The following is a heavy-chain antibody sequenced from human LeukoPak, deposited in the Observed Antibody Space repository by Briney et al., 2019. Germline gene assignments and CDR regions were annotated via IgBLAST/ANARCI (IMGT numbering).Heavy chain of an antibody. V-gene: IGHV3-53*01. Sequence: PGGSLRLSCAASGFTFSNSAMSWVRQAPGKGLEWVSVFYSGGSTYYGDSVKGRFTISRDNSKNTLYLQMNSLRAEDTAVYYCAREGDYDGRRYFDLWGRGTLVTVSS. J-gene: IGHJ2*01. CDR1: GFTFSNSA. CDR3: AREGDYDGRRYFDL. CDR2: FYSGGST. D-gene: IGHD3-22*01.